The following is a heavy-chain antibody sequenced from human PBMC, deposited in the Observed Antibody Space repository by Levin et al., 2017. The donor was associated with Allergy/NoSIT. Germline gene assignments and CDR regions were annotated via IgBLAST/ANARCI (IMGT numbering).Heavy chain of an antibody. J-gene: IGHJ4*02. CDR1: GFKFDTFE. Sequence: GGSLRLSCVASGFKFDTFEMHWVRQAPGKGLQWISFISSRSSTFQYADSVKGRFTISRDNAKNSLFLQMHNLTTDDTGIYYCARARGLIMGTTYIDYWGQGSRVTVSP. D-gene: IGHD1/OR15-1a*01. V-gene: IGHV3-48*03. CDR2: ISSRSSTF. CDR3: ARARGLIMGTTYIDY.